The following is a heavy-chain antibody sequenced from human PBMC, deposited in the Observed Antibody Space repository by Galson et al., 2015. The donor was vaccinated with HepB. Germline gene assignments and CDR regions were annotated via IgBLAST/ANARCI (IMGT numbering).Heavy chain of an antibody. CDR1: GFTFSSYA. J-gene: IGHJ4*02. CDR3: AKRMGDSSSWERFVDY. CDR2: ISGSGGST. Sequence: SLRLSCAASGFTFSSYAMSWVRQAPGKGLEWVSAISGSGGSTYYADSVKCRFTNSRDNSKNTLYLQMNSLRAEDTAVYYCAKRMGDSSSWERFVDYWGQGTLVTVSS. D-gene: IGHD6-13*01. V-gene: IGHV3-23*01.